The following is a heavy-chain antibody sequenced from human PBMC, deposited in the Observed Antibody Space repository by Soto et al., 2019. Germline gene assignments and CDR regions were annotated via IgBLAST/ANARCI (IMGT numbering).Heavy chain of an antibody. CDR2: ISYDGSNK. J-gene: IGHJ3*02. V-gene: IGHV3-30-3*01. CDR3: ARDGRVTFDIVVVPVKLGNDAFDI. D-gene: IGHD2-2*01. CDR1: GFTFSSYA. Sequence: GGSLRLSCAASGFTFSSYAMHWVRQAPGKGLEWVAVISYDGSNKYYADSVKGRFTISRDNSKNTLYLQMNSLRAEDTAVYYCARDGRVTFDIVVVPVKLGNDAFDIWGQGTMVTVSS.